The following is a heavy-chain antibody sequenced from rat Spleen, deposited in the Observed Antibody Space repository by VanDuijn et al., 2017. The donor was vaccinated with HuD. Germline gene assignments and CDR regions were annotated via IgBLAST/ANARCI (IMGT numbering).Heavy chain of an antibody. Sequence: EVQLVESGGGLVQPGGSLKLSCAASGFTFVDYAMAWVRQTPTKGLEWIASINTGGDITYYRDSVKGRFTVSRDDTENTQYLQMDSLRSEDTATYYCTRHGGLRNWFAYWGQGTLVTVSS. CDR1: GFTFVDYA. CDR2: INTGGDIT. V-gene: IGHV5S13*01. J-gene: IGHJ3*01. CDR3: TRHGGLRNWFAY.